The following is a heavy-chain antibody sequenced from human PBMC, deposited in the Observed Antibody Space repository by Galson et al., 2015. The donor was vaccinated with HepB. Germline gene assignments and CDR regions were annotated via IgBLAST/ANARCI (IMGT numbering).Heavy chain of an antibody. CDR1: GYTFTSYG. CDR3: ARVRGSMVRGVMTYYYYYYMDV. J-gene: IGHJ6*03. D-gene: IGHD3-10*01. Sequence: SVKVSCKASGYTFTSYGISWVRQAPGQGLEWMGWISAYNGNTNYAQKLQGRVTMTTDTSTSTAYMELRSLRSDDTAVYYCARVRGSMVRGVMTYYYYYYMDVWGKGTTVTVSS. V-gene: IGHV1-18*01. CDR2: ISAYNGNT.